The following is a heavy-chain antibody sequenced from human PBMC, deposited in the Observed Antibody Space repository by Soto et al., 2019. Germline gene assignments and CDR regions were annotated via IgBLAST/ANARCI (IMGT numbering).Heavy chain of an antibody. CDR2: IFYTGST. D-gene: IGHD2-21*02. CDR3: ARVTRGAFDY. CDR1: GGSISDYY. Sequence: QVQLQESGPGLVKPSETLSLTCTVSGGSISDYYWVWIRQPPGKGLEWIGSIFYTGSTDYNPSLKSRVSISLATSKNQFSLNLGSVTAADTAVYYCARVTRGAFDYWGQRALVTVSS. J-gene: IGHJ4*02. V-gene: IGHV4-59*01.